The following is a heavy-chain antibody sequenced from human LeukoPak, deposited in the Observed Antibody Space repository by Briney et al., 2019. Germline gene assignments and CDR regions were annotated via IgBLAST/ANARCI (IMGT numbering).Heavy chain of an antibody. D-gene: IGHD3-22*01. CDR3: ARGRTTQSYASSGFYPRDY. CDR2: INPSGGST. J-gene: IGHJ4*02. Sequence: ASVKVSCKASRYTFTGYYMHWVRQAPGQGLEWMGMINPSGGSTVYAQMLQGRLTMTRDLSSRTVYMELNSLTSEDTAVYYCARGRTTQSYASSGFYPRDYWGQGTVVTVSS. V-gene: IGHV1-46*01. CDR1: RYTFTGYY.